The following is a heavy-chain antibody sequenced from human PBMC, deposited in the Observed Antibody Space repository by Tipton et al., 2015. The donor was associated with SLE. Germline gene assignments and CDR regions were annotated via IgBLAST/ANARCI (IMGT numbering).Heavy chain of an antibody. CDR2: IYHSGST. CDR3: ARRRDDYGNYYDY. Sequence: TLSLTCTVSAGSITSSSYYWAWIRQPPGKGLEWIGTIYHSGSTYYNPSLKSRVTISVDTSKNQVALRLTSVTAADTTLYYCARRRDDYGNYYDYWAQGTLVTVSS. D-gene: IGHD4-17*01. J-gene: IGHJ4*02. V-gene: IGHV4-39*01. CDR1: AGSITSSSYY.